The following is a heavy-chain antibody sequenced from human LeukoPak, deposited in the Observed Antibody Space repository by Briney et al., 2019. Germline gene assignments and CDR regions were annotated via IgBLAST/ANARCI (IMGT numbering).Heavy chain of an antibody. CDR1: GFTFSSYS. D-gene: IGHD6-13*01. CDR3: ARGYSALDY. J-gene: IGHJ4*02. Sequence: GGSLRLSCAASGFTFSSYSMNWVRQAPGKGLEWVSYISSNSITIYYADSVKGRSTISRDSAKNSLYLQMNSLRDEDTAVYYCARGYSALDYWGQGTLVTVSS. CDR2: ISSNSITI. V-gene: IGHV3-48*02.